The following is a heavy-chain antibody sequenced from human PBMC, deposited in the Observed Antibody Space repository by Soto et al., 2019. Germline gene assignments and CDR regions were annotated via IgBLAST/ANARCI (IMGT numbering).Heavy chain of an antibody. CDR2: INRSGGST. Sequence: QVQLVQSGAEVKKPGASLKVSCKASGYTFTSYYMHWVRQAPVQGLEWMGIINRSGGSTSYAQKFQGRVTMNRDTSTSTVYMELSNLRSEDTAVYYCARGYDYLWGSFRYYFDYWGQGTLVTVSS. V-gene: IGHV1-46*03. CDR1: GYTFTSYY. J-gene: IGHJ4*02. CDR3: ARGYDYLWGSFRYYFDY. D-gene: IGHD3-16*02.